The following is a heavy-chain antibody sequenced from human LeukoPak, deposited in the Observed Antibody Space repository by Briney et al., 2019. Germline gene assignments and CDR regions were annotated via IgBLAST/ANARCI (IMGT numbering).Heavy chain of an antibody. D-gene: IGHD3-3*01. CDR2: ISAYNGNT. CDR3: ARTSPVTIFGVVSVGGAFDI. Sequence: ASVKVSCKASGYTFTSYGIRRVRQAPGQGLEWMGWISAYNGNTNYAQKLQGRVAMTTDTSISTAYMELKSLRSDDTTAYYCARTSPVTIFGVVSVGGAFDIWGQGTMVTVSS. V-gene: IGHV1-18*01. CDR1: GYTFTSYG. J-gene: IGHJ3*02.